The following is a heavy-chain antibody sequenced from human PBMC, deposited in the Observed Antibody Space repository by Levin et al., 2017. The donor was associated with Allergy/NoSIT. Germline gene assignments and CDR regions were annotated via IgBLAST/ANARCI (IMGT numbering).Heavy chain of an antibody. J-gene: IGHJ4*02. Sequence: MSSETLSLTCTVSGGSISSYYWSWIRQPPGKGLEWIGYIYSSGSTNYNPSLKSRVTISVDTSKNQFSLKLSSVTAADTAVYYCARVGVEMATNVLDYWGQGTLVTVSS. CDR1: GGSISSYY. V-gene: IGHV4-59*01. CDR3: ARVGVEMATNVLDY. CDR2: IYSSGST. D-gene: IGHD5-24*01.